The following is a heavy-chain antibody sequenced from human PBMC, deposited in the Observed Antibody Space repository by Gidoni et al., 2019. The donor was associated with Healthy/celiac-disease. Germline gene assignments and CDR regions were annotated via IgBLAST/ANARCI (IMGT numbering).Heavy chain of an antibody. Sequence: QVQLQQWGAGLLKPSETLSLTCAVYGGSFSGYYWSGIRQPPGKGLEWIGEINHSGSTNYNPSLKSRVTISVDTSKNQFSLQLSSVTAADTAVYYCARCPVSGWSDRFDYWGQGTLVTVSS. J-gene: IGHJ4*02. D-gene: IGHD6-19*01. V-gene: IGHV4-34*01. CDR3: ARCPVSGWSDRFDY. CDR1: GGSFSGYY. CDR2: INHSGST.